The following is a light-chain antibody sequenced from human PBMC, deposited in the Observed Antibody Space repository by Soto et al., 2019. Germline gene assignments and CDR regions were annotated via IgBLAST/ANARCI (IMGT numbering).Light chain of an antibody. J-gene: IGKJ1*01. Sequence: DIVMTPSPATLSVSPGDRATLSCRASQSVSSNLAWYQQKPGQAPRLLIYGASTRATGIPARFSGSGSGTEFTLTISSLQSEDFAVYYCQQYYNWPRTFGQGTKVDIK. CDR2: GAS. V-gene: IGKV3-15*01. CDR1: QSVSSN. CDR3: QQYYNWPRT.